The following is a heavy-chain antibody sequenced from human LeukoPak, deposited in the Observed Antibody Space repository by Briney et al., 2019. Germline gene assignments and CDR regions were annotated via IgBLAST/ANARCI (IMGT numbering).Heavy chain of an antibody. Sequence: GGSLRLSCAASGFTFSNYDMSWVRQAPGMGLEWVSGVTVGGATTFYADSVKGRFTISRDNSKNTLYLQMNSLRAEDTAVYYCAKDYYGSGSPDYWGQGTLVTVSS. V-gene: IGHV3-23*01. CDR1: GFTFSNYD. J-gene: IGHJ4*02. D-gene: IGHD3-10*01. CDR3: AKDYYGSGSPDY. CDR2: VTVGGATT.